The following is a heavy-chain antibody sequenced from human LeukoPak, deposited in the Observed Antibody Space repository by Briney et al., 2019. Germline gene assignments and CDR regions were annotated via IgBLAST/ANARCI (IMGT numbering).Heavy chain of an antibody. V-gene: IGHV3-30*02. D-gene: IGHD6-13*01. Sequence: HPGGSLRLSCAASGFTFSSYGMHWVRQAPGKGLEWVAFIRYDGSNKYYADSVKGRFTISRDNSKNTLYLQMNSLRAEDTAVYYCAKDGSSSWYGLFDYWGQGTLVTVSS. J-gene: IGHJ4*02. CDR2: IRYDGSNK. CDR1: GFTFSSYG. CDR3: AKDGSSSWYGLFDY.